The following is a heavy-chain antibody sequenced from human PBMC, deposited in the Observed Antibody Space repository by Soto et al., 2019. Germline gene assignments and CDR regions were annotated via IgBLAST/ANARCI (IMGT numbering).Heavy chain of an antibody. Sequence: SETLSLTCTVSGGSVSSGGYSWTWIRQPPGKGLEWIGYIHHSGTTNYNPSVTSRVTISVDTSKNQFSLKLNSVTAADTAVYYCARVLLWFGELSYDRAPHTRYGMDVWGQGTTVTVSS. CDR3: ARVLLWFGELSYDRAPHTRYGMDV. CDR1: GGSVSSGGYS. CDR2: IHHSGTT. J-gene: IGHJ6*02. D-gene: IGHD3-10*01. V-gene: IGHV4-61*08.